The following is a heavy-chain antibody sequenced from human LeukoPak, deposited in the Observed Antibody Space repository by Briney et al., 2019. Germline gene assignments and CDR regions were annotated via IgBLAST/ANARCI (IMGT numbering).Heavy chain of an antibody. D-gene: IGHD3-16*01. J-gene: IGHJ4*02. CDR1: GGSISSYY. Sequence: PSETLSLTCTVSGGSISSYYWSWIRQPPGKGLEWIGYIYYSGSTNYNPSLKSRVTISVDTSKNQFSLNLRSVTAADTALYYCVRYLRDSGTYVFDYWGQGALVTVS. V-gene: IGHV4-59*01. CDR2: IYYSGST. CDR3: VRYLRDSGTYVFDY.